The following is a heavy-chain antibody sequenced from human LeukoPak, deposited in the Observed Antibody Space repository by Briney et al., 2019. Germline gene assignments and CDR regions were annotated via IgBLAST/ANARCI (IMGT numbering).Heavy chain of an antibody. CDR2: TYYSGST. J-gene: IGHJ4*02. D-gene: IGHD4-17*01. CDR3: ARATVTMDLADY. Sequence: SETLSLTCTVSGGSISSGDYYWSWIRQPPGKGLEWIGYTYYSGSTYYNPSLKSRVTISVDTSKNQFSLKLSSVTAADTAVYYCARATVTMDLADYWGQGTLVTVSS. V-gene: IGHV4-30-4*01. CDR1: GGSISSGDYY.